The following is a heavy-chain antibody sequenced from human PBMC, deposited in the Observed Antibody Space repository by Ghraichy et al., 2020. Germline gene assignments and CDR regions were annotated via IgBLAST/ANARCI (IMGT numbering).Heavy chain of an antibody. CDR3: AKERDTSGYYSFRGDYYGMDV. V-gene: IGHV3-30*18. CDR1: GFTFSRYG. D-gene: IGHD3-3*01. J-gene: IGHJ6*02. Sequence: GRSLRLSCAASGFTFSRYGMHWVRQAPGEGLEWVAVTSYDGSNKNYADSVKGRFTISRDNSKNTLYLQMNSLRAEDTAVYYCAKERDTSGYYSFRGDYYGMDVWGQGTTVTVSS. CDR2: TSYDGSNK.